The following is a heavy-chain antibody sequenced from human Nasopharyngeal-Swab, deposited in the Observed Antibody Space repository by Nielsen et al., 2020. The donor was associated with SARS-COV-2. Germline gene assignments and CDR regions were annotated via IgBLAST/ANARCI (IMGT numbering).Heavy chain of an antibody. V-gene: IGHV5-51*01. Sequence: GWSLRLSCKGSGYSFTSYWIVWVRQMPGQGLEWMGIIYPGDSDTRYSPSFQGQVTISPDKSISTAYLQWSSLKASGTAMYYCARSGLVGATFFDYWGQGTLVTVSS. CDR3: ARSGLVGATFFDY. CDR1: GYSFTSYW. CDR2: IYPGDSDT. D-gene: IGHD1-26*01. J-gene: IGHJ4*02.